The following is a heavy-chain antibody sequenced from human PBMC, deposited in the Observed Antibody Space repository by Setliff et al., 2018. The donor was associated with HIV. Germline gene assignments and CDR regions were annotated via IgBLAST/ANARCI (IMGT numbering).Heavy chain of an antibody. D-gene: IGHD2-21*01. Sequence: PSETLSLTCAVYGGSFSGYYWSWIRQPPGKGLEWIGEVTHSGRTNYNPSLESRVTISVDTSKNQFSLKLSSVTAADTAVYYCASPRDSSPFDYWGQGTLVTVSS. CDR3: ASPRDSSPFDY. V-gene: IGHV4-34*01. J-gene: IGHJ4*02. CDR1: GGSFSGYY. CDR2: VTHSGRT.